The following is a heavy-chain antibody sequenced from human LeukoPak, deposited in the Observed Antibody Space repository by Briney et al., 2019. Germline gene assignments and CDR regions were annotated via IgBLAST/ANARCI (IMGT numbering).Heavy chain of an antibody. D-gene: IGHD3-10*01. CDR1: GGSISSDF. V-gene: IGHV4-59*08. CDR2: IYYSGST. CDR3: ARLTMVRGVIYGTDWYFDL. Sequence: SETLSLTCTVSGGSISSDFWSWSRQPPGKGLEWIGYIYYSGSTNYNPSLKSRVSISIDTSKNQFSLKKNSVTAADTAVYYCARLTMVRGVIYGTDWYFDLWGRGTLVTVSS. J-gene: IGHJ2*01.